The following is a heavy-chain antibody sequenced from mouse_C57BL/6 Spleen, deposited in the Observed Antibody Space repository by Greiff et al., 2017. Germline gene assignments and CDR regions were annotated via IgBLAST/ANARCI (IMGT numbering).Heavy chain of an antibody. V-gene: IGHV1-54*01. J-gene: IGHJ3*01. CDR2: INPGSGGT. CDR3: ARDYDAGFAY. D-gene: IGHD2-4*01. CDR1: GYAFTNYL. Sequence: VQLQQSGAELVRPGTSVKVSCKASGYAFTNYLIEWVKQRPGQGLEWIGVINPGSGGTNYNEKFKGKATLTADKSSSTAYMQLSSLTSEDSAVYFCARDYDAGFAYWGQGTLVTVSA.